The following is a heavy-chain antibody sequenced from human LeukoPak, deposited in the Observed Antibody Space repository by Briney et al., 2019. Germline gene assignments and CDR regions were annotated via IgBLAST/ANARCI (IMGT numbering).Heavy chain of an antibody. CDR3: ARVGILTGPLDY. J-gene: IGHJ4*02. Sequence: GGSLRLSCAASGFTFSTYAMTWVRQAPGKGLEWVSLISGTGGSTYYADSVKGRFTISRDNAKNSLYLQMNSLRAEDTAVYYCARVGILTGPLDYWGQGTLVTVSS. CDR2: ISGTGGST. V-gene: IGHV3-23*01. CDR1: GFTFSTYA. D-gene: IGHD3-9*01.